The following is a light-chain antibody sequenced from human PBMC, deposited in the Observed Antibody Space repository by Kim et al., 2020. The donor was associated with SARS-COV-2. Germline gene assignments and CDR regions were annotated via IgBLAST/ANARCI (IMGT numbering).Light chain of an antibody. CDR1: QSLLHSNGHSY. CDR3: MQALQTPHT. Sequence: FVMTQSPLSLSITPGEPASISCRSDQSLLHSNGHSYLDWYVQKPGQPPQLLIHLASSRASGVPDRFSGTGSGTEFTLNIGRVEADDVGIYYCMQALQTPHTFGGGTKVDIK. CDR2: LAS. V-gene: IGKV2-28*01. J-gene: IGKJ4*01.